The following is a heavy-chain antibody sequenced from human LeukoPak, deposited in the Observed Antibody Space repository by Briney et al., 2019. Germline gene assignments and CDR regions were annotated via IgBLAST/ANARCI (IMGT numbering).Heavy chain of an antibody. CDR3: ARGRAPIEQWLARYYYYYGMDV. V-gene: IGHV4-59*01. CDR1: GDSISTYY. D-gene: IGHD6-19*01. CDR2: INHKGST. J-gene: IGHJ6*02. Sequence: SETLSLTCTVSGDSISTYYWSWIRQPPGKGLEWIAYINHKGSTTSNPSLRSRVTISVDTSRNQFSLKLSSVTAADTAVYYCARGRAPIEQWLARYYYYYGMDVWGQGTTVTVSS.